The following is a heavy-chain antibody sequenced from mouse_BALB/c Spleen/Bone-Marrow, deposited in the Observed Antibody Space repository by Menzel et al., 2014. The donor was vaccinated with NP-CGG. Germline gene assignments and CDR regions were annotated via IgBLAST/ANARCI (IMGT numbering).Heavy chain of an antibody. V-gene: IGHV1-20*02. J-gene: IGHJ3*01. D-gene: IGHD2-4*01. CDR2: INPYNGDT. CDR1: GYSFTGYF. CDR3: VRSGDYDGFAY. Sequence: VQLKESGPELVKPGASVKISCKASGYSFTGYFMNWVMQSHGKSLEWIGRINPYNGDTFYNQKFKGKATLTVDKSSSTAHMERRSLASEDAAVYYCVRSGDYDGFAYWGQGTLVTVSA.